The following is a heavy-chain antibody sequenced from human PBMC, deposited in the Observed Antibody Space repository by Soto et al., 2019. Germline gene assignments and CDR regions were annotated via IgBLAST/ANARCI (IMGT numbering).Heavy chain of an antibody. CDR2: IYSGDTT. D-gene: IGHD6-13*01. Sequence: PGWSLRLSCASSVFTVINNYMRWVRQAPGKGLEWVSLIYSGDTTHYADSVKGRFTISRDNSKNTLYLQMNSLRVEDTAVYYCARDPPGIVASGAGGWGQGTLVTVSS. CDR3: ARDPPGIVASGAGG. J-gene: IGHJ4*02. CDR1: VFTVINNY. V-gene: IGHV3-53*01.